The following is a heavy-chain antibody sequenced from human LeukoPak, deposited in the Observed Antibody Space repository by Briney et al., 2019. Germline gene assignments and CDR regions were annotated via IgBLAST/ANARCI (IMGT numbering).Heavy chain of an antibody. CDR2: VDYGGST. V-gene: IGHV4-39*01. Sequence: SETLSLTCTVAGGSISSSSYYWGWLRQPPGKGLEWIGSVDYGGSTYYNRCLNSRATISVDTSKNQFSLKLSSVTAADTAVYYCARQVSTYYDSSGDDAFDIWGQGTMVTVSS. J-gene: IGHJ3*02. CDR3: ARQVSTYYDSSGDDAFDI. CDR1: GGSISSSSYY. D-gene: IGHD3-22*01.